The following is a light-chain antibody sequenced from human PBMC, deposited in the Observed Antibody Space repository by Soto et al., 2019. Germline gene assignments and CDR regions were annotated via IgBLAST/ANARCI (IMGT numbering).Light chain of an antibody. V-gene: IGKV3-15*01. J-gene: IGKJ4*01. Sequence: EIVMTQSPATLSVSPGERATLSCRASQSVSSNLAWYQQKPGQAPRLLIYGASTRATGIPARFSGSRSGTEFTLIISSLQSEDFAVYYCQQYNNWLSLTFGGGTKVEIK. CDR3: QQYNNWLSLT. CDR1: QSVSSN. CDR2: GAS.